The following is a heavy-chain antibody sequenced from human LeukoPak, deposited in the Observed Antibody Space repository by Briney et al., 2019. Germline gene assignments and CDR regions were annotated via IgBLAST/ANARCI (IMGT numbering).Heavy chain of an antibody. CDR1: GGSITSGYYY. D-gene: IGHD3-22*01. CDR3: ARDSCDSSGYTHY. Sequence: KPSQTLSLTCSVSGGSITSGYYYWSWIRQHPGKGLEWIGYISYSGSTYYNPSLKSRVTISVDTSKIQFSLKLNSVTAADTAVYYCARDSCDSSGYTHYWGQGTLVTVSS. J-gene: IGHJ4*02. V-gene: IGHV4-31*03. CDR2: ISYSGST.